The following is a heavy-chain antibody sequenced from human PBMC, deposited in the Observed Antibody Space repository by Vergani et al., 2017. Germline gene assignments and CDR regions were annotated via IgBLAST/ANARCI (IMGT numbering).Heavy chain of an antibody. D-gene: IGHD5-12*01. CDR3: AKANPRNSGYDYLYYYHAMDV. Sequence: EVQLLESGGDSVQPGGSLRLSCAASGLTFNHYAMNWVRQAPGKGLEWVSGISGSGGSTYYAGSVKGRFTISRDSSKNTLYLQMNSLSAGDTAVYYCAKANPRNSGYDYLYYYHAMDVWGQGTTVTVSS. CDR1: GLTFNHYA. J-gene: IGHJ6*02. V-gene: IGHV3-23*01. CDR2: ISGSGGST.